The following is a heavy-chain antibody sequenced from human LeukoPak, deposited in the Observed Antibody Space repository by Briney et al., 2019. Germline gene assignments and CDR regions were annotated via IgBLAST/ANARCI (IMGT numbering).Heavy chain of an antibody. V-gene: IGHV3-9*01. CDR3: AKEGIAVAGHFDY. CDR2: ISWNSGSI. CDR1: GFTFDDYA. Sequence: GGSLRLSCAASGFTFDDYAMHWVRHAPGKGLEWVSGISWNSGSIFYADSVKGRFTISRDNAKNSLYLQMNSLRAEDTALYYCAKEGIAVAGHFDYWGQGTLVTVSS. J-gene: IGHJ4*02. D-gene: IGHD6-19*01.